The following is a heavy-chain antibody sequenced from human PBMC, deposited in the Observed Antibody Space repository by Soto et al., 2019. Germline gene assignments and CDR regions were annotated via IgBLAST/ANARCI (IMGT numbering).Heavy chain of an antibody. Sequence: ASVKVSCKAIGYSFTRHYMHWVRQAPGRGLEWMGTIFPGGVNIAYAQKFEGRVTMTKDTTTSTVYMELSSLISEDAAVYYCARGIWTMTRGAYYFDNWGQGTLVTVSS. V-gene: IGHV1-46*01. J-gene: IGHJ4*02. CDR2: IFPGGVNI. CDR1: GYSFTRHY. CDR3: ARGIWTMTRGAYYFDN. D-gene: IGHD3-10*01.